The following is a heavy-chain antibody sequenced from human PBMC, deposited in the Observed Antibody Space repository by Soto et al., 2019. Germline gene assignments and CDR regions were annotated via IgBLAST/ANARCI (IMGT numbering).Heavy chain of an antibody. D-gene: IGHD5-12*01. CDR1: GGSISSSSYY. Sequence: SETLSLTCTVSGGSISSSSYYWGWIRQPPGKGLEWIGSIYYSGSTYYNPSLKSRVTISVDRSKNQFSLKLSPVTAADTAVYYCAAGGGLPRYYWGQGTLVTVS. CDR3: AAGGGLPRYY. V-gene: IGHV4-39*07. J-gene: IGHJ4*02. CDR2: IYYSGST.